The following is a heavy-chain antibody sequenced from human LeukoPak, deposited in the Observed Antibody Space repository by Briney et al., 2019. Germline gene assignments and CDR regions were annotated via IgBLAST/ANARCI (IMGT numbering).Heavy chain of an antibody. CDR2: LSVSGGST. J-gene: IGHJ4*02. V-gene: IGHV3-23*01. CDR3: ATSPVTMVRGVVDY. D-gene: IGHD3-10*01. Sequence: GGSLRLSCAASGFTFSSYAMSWVRQAPGKGLEWVSALSVSGGSTYYADSVKGRFTISRDNSKNTLYLQMNSLRAEDTAVYYCATSPVTMVRGVVDYWGQGTLVTVSS. CDR1: GFTFSSYA.